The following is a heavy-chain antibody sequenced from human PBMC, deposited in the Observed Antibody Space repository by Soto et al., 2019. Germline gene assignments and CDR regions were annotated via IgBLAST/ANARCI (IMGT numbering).Heavy chain of an antibody. CDR3: ARGRYGDY. J-gene: IGHJ4*02. V-gene: IGHV1-18*01. D-gene: IGHD1-1*01. CDR1: GYAFTTYG. Sequence: QVHLVQSGAEVKKPGASVKVSCKGSGYAFTTYGITWVRQAPGQGLEWMGWISAHNGNTNYAQKLQGRVTVTRDTSTSTAYMELRSLSSVDTAVYYCARGRYGDYWGQGALVTVSS. CDR2: ISAHNGNT.